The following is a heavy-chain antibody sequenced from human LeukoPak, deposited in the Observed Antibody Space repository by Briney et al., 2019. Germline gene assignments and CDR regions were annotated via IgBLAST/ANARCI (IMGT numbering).Heavy chain of an antibody. Sequence: SETLSLTCTVSGGSISNYYWNWIRQPAGKGLEWIGRIYSNGSPNHNPSLKRQITMSVDTSKNQFSLQLTSVTAADTAVYYCARGSGSYYHPFDYWGQGAPVTVSS. CDR3: ARGSGSYYHPFDY. CDR1: GGSISNYY. CDR2: IYSNGSP. D-gene: IGHD1-26*01. J-gene: IGHJ4*02. V-gene: IGHV4-4*07.